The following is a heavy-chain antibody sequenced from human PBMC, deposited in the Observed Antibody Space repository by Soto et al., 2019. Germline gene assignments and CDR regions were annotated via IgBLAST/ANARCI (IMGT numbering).Heavy chain of an antibody. D-gene: IGHD6-19*01. CDR3: AAGAGAFDI. CDR2: IVVGGGNT. V-gene: IGHV1-58*01. Sequence: GASVKVSCKGSGFSFSMSAVQWVRQARGQRLEWMGWIVVGGGNTKYAQNFQERVTITRDMSTSTVYMDLTTLRPEDTAVYYCAAGAGAFDIWGQGTMVTVSS. J-gene: IGHJ3*02. CDR1: GFSFSMSA.